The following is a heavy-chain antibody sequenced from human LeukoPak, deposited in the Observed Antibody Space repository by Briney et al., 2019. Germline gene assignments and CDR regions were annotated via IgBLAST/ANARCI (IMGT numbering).Heavy chain of an antibody. CDR3: ARSYDSSGYYYVRYAFDI. D-gene: IGHD3-22*01. CDR1: GGSISSYY. CDR2: IYYSGST. V-gene: IGHV4-59*01. J-gene: IGHJ3*02. Sequence: SETLSLTCTVSGGSISSYYWIWIRQPPGKGLEWIGYIYYSGSTNHNPSLKSRVTISVDTSKNQFSLKLSSVTAADTAMYYCARSYDSSGYYYVRYAFDIWGQGTMVPVSS.